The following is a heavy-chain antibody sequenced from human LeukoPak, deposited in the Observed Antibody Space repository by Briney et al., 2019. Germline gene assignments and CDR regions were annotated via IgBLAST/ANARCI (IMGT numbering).Heavy chain of an antibody. V-gene: IGHV3-23*01. CDR2: ISGRGGRT. D-gene: IGHD2-21*01. CDR3: VVVSYCAVDCYDY. Sequence: PGGSLRLSCAASGFTFTNYAMSWVRQAPGKGLEWVSAISGRGGRTYYADSVRGRFTISRDNSKSTVYVQMSSLRAEDTAVYFCVVVSYCAVDCYDYWGQGTLVTVSS. CDR1: GFTFTNYA. J-gene: IGHJ4*02.